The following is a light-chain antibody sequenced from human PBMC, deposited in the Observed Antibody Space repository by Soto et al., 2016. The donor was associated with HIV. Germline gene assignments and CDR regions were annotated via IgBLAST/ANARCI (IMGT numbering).Light chain of an antibody. CDR3: QQYYSYPWT. CDR1: QGISSY. J-gene: IGKJ1*01. V-gene: IGKV1-8*01. CDR2: TAS. Sequence: AIRMTQSPSSLSASTGDRVTITCRASQGISSYLAWYQQKPGKAPNLLIYTASTLQSGVPSRFSGSGSGTDFTLTISCLQSEDFATYYCQQYYSYPWTFGQGTKVEMK.